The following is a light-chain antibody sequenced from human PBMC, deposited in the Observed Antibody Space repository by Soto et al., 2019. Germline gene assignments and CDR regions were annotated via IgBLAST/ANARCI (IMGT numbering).Light chain of an antibody. CDR3: SSYTSSSTLYV. V-gene: IGLV2-14*01. CDR1: SSSVGGYNY. CDR2: EVS. Sequence: QSALTQPASVSGSPGQSITISCTGTSSSVGGYNYVSWYQQHPGKAPKLMIYEVSNRPSGVSTRFSGSKSGNTASLTISGLQAEDEADYYCSSYTSSSTLYVFGTGTKVT. J-gene: IGLJ1*01.